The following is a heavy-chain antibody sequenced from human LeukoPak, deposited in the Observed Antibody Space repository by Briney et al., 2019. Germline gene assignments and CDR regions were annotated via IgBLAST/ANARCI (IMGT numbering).Heavy chain of an antibody. V-gene: IGHV4-59*01. Sequence: PSETLSLTCTVSGGSISSYYWSWIRQPPGKGLEWIGYIYYSGSTNYNPSLKSPVTISVDTSKNQFSLKLSSVTAADTAVYYCARDLGGWDSSGQNYWGQGTLVTVSS. CDR2: IYYSGST. D-gene: IGHD3-22*01. CDR1: GGSISSYY. CDR3: ARDLGGWDSSGQNY. J-gene: IGHJ4*02.